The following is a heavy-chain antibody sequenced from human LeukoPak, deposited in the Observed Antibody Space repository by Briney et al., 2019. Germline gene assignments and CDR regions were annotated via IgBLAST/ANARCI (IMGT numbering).Heavy chain of an antibody. Sequence: GASVKVSCKASGYTFTGYYMHWVRQAPGQGLEWMGWINPNSGGTNYAQKFQGRVTMTRDTSISTAYMELSRLSPDDTAVYYCARAADYYGSGSYYTGAFDIWGQGTMVTVSS. CDR1: GYTFTGYY. V-gene: IGHV1-2*02. CDR2: INPNSGGT. D-gene: IGHD3-10*01. J-gene: IGHJ3*02. CDR3: ARAADYYGSGSYYTGAFDI.